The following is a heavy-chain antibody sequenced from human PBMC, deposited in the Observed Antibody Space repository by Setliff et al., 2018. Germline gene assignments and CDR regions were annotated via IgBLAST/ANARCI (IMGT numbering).Heavy chain of an antibody. V-gene: IGHV3-30*02. J-gene: IGHJ6*01. CDR2: IRYDGSYE. Sequence: GGSLRLSCTASESTFSSFGMHWVRQAPGKGLEWVGFIRYDGSYEYYADSVQGRFTISRDNSKNTLFLQMDSLRDDDTAVYYCAKDSLEVVIALHGMDVWGQGTTVTVSS. D-gene: IGHD2-21*01. CDR3: AKDSLEVVIALHGMDV. CDR1: ESTFSSFG.